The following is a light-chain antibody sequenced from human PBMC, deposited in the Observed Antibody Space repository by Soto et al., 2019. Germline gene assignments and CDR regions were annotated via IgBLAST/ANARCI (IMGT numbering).Light chain of an antibody. J-gene: IGKJ5*01. CDR2: DAS. CDR1: QSVGDTF. Sequence: EIVLTQSPGTLSLSPGEKATLSCRASQSVGDTFLSWYQQKPGQAPRLLIYDASNRATGIPARFSGSGSGTDFTLTISSLEPEDFAVYYCQQRSNWPPATFGQGTRLEI. CDR3: QQRSNWPPAT. V-gene: IGKV3-11*01.